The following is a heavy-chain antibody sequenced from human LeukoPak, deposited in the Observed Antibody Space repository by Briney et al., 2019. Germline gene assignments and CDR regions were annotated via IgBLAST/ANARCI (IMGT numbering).Heavy chain of an antibody. J-gene: IGHJ5*02. V-gene: IGHV1-24*01. Sequence: GASVKVSCKVSGYTLTELSMHWVQQAPGKGLEWMGGFDPEDGETIYAQKFQGRVTMTEDTSTDTAYMELSSLRSEDTAVYYCASRAYGSGSYSIDPWGQGTLVTVSS. CDR3: ASRAYGSGSYSIDP. D-gene: IGHD3-10*01. CDR2: FDPEDGET. CDR1: GYTLTELS.